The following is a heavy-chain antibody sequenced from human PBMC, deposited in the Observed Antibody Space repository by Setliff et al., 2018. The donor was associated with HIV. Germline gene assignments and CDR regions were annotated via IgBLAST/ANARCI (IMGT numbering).Heavy chain of an antibody. CDR2: FDPEDGET. CDR3: ATVSHNSRGSDWYGYFDY. D-gene: IGHD6-19*01. CDR1: GYTLTELS. V-gene: IGHV1-24*01. J-gene: IGHJ4*02. Sequence: GASVKVSCKVSGYTLTELSMHWVRQAPEKGLEWMGGFDPEDGETIYAQKFQGRVIMTEDTSSDTAYMELSSLGSEDMAVYYCATVSHNSRGSDWYGYFDYWGQGTLVTVSS.